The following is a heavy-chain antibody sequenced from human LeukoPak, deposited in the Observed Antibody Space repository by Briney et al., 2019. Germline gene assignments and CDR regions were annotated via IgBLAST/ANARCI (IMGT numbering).Heavy chain of an antibody. J-gene: IGHJ4*02. V-gene: IGHV1-69*01. Sequence: ASVKVSCKASGGTFSSYAISWVRQAPGQGLEWMGGIIPIFGTANYAQKFQGRVTITADESTSTAYMELSSLRSEDTAVYYCAREYYGGNSDGYWGQGTLVTVSS. CDR3: AREYYGGNSDGY. D-gene: IGHD4-23*01. CDR1: GGTFSSYA. CDR2: IIPIFGTA.